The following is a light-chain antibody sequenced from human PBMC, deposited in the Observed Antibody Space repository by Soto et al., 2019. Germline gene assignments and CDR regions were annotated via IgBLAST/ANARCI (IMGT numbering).Light chain of an antibody. CDR1: QTITRN. Sequence: EIVMTQSPATLSLSPGERATLSCRASQTITRNLAWYQQNPGQAPRLLIYGASTRATTIPVRFSGSGSGTEFTLTISSLQPDDFATYYCQHYNSYSEAFGQGTKVDIK. V-gene: IGKV3-15*01. CDR3: QHYNSYSEA. J-gene: IGKJ1*01. CDR2: GAS.